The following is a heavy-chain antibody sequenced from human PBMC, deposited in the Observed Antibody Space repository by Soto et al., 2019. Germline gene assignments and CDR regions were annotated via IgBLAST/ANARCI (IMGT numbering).Heavy chain of an antibody. V-gene: IGHV4-34*01. J-gene: IGHJ6*02. Sequence: PSETLSLTCAVYGGSFSGYYWSWIRQPPGKGLEWIGEINHSGSTNYNPSLKSRVTISVDTSKNQFSLKLSSVTAADTAVYYCARGSVDTAMVNYYYYGMDVWGQGTTDTVSS. CDR2: INHSGST. D-gene: IGHD5-18*01. CDR1: GGSFSGYY. CDR3: ARGSVDTAMVNYYYYGMDV.